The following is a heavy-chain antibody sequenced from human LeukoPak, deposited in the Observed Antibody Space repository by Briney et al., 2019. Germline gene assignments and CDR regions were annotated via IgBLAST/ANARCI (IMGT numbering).Heavy chain of an antibody. V-gene: IGHV3-23*01. D-gene: IGHD3-22*01. CDR2: ISGGGGVT. J-gene: IGHJ6*02. CDR1: GFTFSIYA. Sequence: GGALRVSCAASGFTFSIYAMSWVREAPGKGVEWGSAISGGGGVTYYVDSVKGRFTVSRENSKYTLYLQMNSLRAGDTAVYYCASYYYDSSGYLFPYYYYGMDVWGQGTTVTVSS. CDR3: ASYYYDSSGYLFPYYYYGMDV.